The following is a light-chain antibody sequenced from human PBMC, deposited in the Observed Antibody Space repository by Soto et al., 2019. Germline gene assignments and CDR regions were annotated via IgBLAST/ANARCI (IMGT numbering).Light chain of an antibody. Sequence: DIQMPESHSTLSATAGARFTITGRASQSISSWLAWYQQKPGKANKLLIYDASALPRGVPSRFSGSGSGTKFTLTIASLQPDEFATYYCQQYETFSGTVGTGTKVDIK. V-gene: IGKV1-5*01. CDR3: QQYETFSGT. CDR2: DAS. J-gene: IGKJ1*01. CDR1: QSISSW.